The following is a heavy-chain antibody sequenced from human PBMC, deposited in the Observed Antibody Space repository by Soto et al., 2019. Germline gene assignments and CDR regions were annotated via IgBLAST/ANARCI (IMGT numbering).Heavy chain of an antibody. CDR3: ARVGYGGNYYGMDV. Sequence: GESLKISCAASGFTFSSYWMHWVRQAPGKGLVWVSRINSDGSSTSYADSVKGRFTISRDNAKNTLYLQMNSLRAEDTAVYYCARVGYGGNYYGMDVWGQGTTVTVSS. J-gene: IGHJ6*02. V-gene: IGHV3-74*01. D-gene: IGHD4-17*01. CDR2: INSDGSST. CDR1: GFTFSSYW.